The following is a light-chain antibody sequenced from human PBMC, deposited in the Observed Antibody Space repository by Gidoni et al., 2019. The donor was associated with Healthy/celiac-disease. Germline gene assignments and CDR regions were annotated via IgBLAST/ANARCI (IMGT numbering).Light chain of an antibody. Sequence: SYELTQPPSVSVSPGQTARITCSGDALPKQYAYWYQQKPGQAPVLVIYKDSERPSGIPERFSGSSSGTTVTLTISGVKAEDEADYYCQSADSSGILRVFGGGTKLTVL. CDR1: ALPKQY. CDR2: KDS. V-gene: IGLV3-25*03. CDR3: QSADSSGILRV. J-gene: IGLJ2*01.